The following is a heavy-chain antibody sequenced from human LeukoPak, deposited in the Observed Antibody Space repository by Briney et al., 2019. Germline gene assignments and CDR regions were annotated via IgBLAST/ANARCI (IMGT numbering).Heavy chain of an antibody. CDR1: GDFITAYY. CDR3: GSSTGTVFDY. J-gene: IGHJ4*02. V-gene: IGHV4-59*01. D-gene: IGHD7-27*01. Sequence: PSETLSLTCTVSGDFITAYYGSWIRQPPGKGLEWMGYVYYTGSTESNPSLGSRVPISLDFSNPQFSLNLSSSTLADKAVYQCGSSTGTVFDYWGQGALVTVSS. CDR2: VYYTGST.